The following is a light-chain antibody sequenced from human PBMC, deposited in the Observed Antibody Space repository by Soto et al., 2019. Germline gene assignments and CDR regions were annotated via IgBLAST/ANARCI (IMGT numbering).Light chain of an antibody. CDR3: QQHNNWPLT. Sequence: EIVMTQSPATLSVSPGERVTLSCRASQSVSSNLAWYQQKPGQAPRLLIYGASTRATAIPARFSGSGSGTEFTLTISSLQSEDFAVYCCQQHNNWPLTFGGGTEVEIK. CDR1: QSVSSN. CDR2: GAS. V-gene: IGKV3-15*01. J-gene: IGKJ4*01.